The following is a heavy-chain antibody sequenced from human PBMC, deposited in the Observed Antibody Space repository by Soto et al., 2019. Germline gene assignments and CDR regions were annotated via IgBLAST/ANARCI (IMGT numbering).Heavy chain of an antibody. CDR3: AREWKYSGFVADYYHYGMEL. J-gene: IGHJ6*02. V-gene: IGHV1-18*01. CDR2: ISTYNGNT. D-gene: IGHD5-12*01. Sequence: QVQLMQSGAEVKKPGASVRASCKASGYNLTSYGISWVRQAPGQGLEWMGWISTYNGNTSYAQKFQGRVTVTTDTSTGTVYMGLRSLRSDDTAVYYCAREWKYSGFVADYYHYGMELWCQGTTVTVSS. CDR1: GYNLTSYG.